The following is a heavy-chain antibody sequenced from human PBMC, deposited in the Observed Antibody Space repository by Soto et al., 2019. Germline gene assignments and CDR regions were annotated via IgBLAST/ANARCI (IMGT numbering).Heavy chain of an antibody. D-gene: IGHD2-15*01. CDR1: GSTITSYD. CDR2: INPRGGST. Sequence: APVKGSCKASGSTITSYDMHWVRQAPGQGLEGMGIINPRGGSTRYAQKFQGRVTMTRDTSTSTVYMELSSLRSEDTAVYYCAREGYCSGGSFYFRGFASSYGMDLWGQGTPVTASS. J-gene: IGHJ6*02. V-gene: IGHV1-46*01. CDR3: AREGYCSGGSFYFRGFASSYGMDL.